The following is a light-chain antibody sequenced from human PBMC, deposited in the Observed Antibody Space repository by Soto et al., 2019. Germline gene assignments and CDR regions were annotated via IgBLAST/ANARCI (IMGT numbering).Light chain of an antibody. Sequence: SYELTQPLSVSVAVGQTASITCGGNNIGSKNVHWYQQKPGQAPVLVIYRDSNRPSGIPERFSGSNSGNTATLTISRAQAGDEADYYCQVWDSSTEVFGGGTKLTVL. J-gene: IGLJ2*01. CDR1: NIGSKN. CDR3: QVWDSSTEV. V-gene: IGLV3-9*01. CDR2: RDS.